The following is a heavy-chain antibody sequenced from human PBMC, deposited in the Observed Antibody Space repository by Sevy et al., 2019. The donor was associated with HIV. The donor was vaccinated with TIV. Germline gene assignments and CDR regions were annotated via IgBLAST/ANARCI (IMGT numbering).Heavy chain of an antibody. CDR3: ARSTMDPSTQIHLYYFDS. V-gene: IGHV3-30*04. CDR1: GFNFSTYA. D-gene: IGHD1-1*01. Sequence: GGSLKISCAASGFNFSTYALLWGRQAPGKGLEWVALFSFDGTNKYYADSVQGRFTISRDNAKSILYLQMNSLRAEDTAVYYCARSTMDPSTQIHLYYFDSWGQGTLVTVSS. J-gene: IGHJ4*02. CDR2: FSFDGTNK.